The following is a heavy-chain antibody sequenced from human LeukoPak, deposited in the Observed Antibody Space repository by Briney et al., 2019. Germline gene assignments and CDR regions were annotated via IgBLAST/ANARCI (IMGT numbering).Heavy chain of an antibody. CDR1: GLTVSTNY. Sequence: PGGSLRLSCAASGLTVSTNYMSWVRQAPGKGLEWVGRIRSKNDGGATEYAAPVKGRFIISRDDSENTLYLQMNSLQIEDTAVYFCTADTPTARPQIDYWGQGILVTVSS. D-gene: IGHD2-21*02. CDR2: IRSKNDGGAT. J-gene: IGHJ4*02. V-gene: IGHV3-15*01. CDR3: TADTPTARPQIDY.